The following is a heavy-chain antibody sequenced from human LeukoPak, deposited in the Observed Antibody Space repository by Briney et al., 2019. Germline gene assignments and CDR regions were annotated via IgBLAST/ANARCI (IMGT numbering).Heavy chain of an antibody. V-gene: IGHV4-34*01. J-gene: IGHJ5*02. CDR3: ARGSPRGSSSRFDP. Sequence: SETLSLTCAVYGGSFSGYYWSSIRQPLGKGLEWIGEINHSGSTNYNPSLKSRVTISVDTSKNQFSLKLSSVTAADTAVYYCARGSPRGSSSRFDPWGQGTLVTVSS. D-gene: IGHD6-6*01. CDR1: GGSFSGYY. CDR2: INHSGST.